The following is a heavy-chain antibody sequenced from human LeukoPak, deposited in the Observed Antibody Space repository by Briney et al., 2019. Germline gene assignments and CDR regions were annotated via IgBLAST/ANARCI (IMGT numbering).Heavy chain of an antibody. V-gene: IGHV3-23*01. J-gene: IGHJ4*02. Sequence: PGGSLRLSCAASGFPFSNYAMTWVRQAPGKGLEWVSTISGSGDNTYYADSVKGRFTISRDNSKNTMYLQMNSLRAEDTAIYYCAKDRIVSGRMGAAVYWGQGTLVTVSS. D-gene: IGHD6-25*01. CDR1: GFPFSNYA. CDR2: ISGSGDNT. CDR3: AKDRIVSGRMGAAVY.